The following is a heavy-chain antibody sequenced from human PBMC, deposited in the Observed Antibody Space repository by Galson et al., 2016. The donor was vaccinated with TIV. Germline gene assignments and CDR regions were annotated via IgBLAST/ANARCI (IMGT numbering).Heavy chain of an antibody. J-gene: IGHJ4*02. D-gene: IGHD3-3*01. CDR2: ISTDGSTI. CDR3: ARLVTIFGVTIVQNYFDY. CDR1: GFIVNTKY. V-gene: IGHV3-48*02. Sequence: SLRLSCAASGFIVNTKYVSWVRQTPGKGLEWISYISTDGSTIYYADSVKGRFTISRDNAKSSLFLHMNSLRDEDTAVYYCARLVTIFGVTIVQNYFDYWGQGTLVTVSS.